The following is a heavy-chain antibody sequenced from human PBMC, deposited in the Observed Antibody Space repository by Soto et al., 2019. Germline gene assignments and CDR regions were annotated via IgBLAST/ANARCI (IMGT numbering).Heavy chain of an antibody. CDR3: ARHVSVRVFGMDV. CDR1: GYSFTSYW. V-gene: IGHV5-51*01. D-gene: IGHD3-10*01. CDR2: INPGNSDT. J-gene: IGHJ6*02. Sequence: GESLKISCKGSGYSFTSYWIGWVRQMPGKGLERTGIINPGNSDTRYTPPFQGQVTISADTSISTDNLQWSSLKASDTAMYDCARHVSVRVFGMDVWGQGTTVNVS.